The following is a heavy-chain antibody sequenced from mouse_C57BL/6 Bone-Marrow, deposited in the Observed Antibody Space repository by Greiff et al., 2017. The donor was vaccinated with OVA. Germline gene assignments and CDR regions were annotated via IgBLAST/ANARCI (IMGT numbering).Heavy chain of an antibody. CDR2: ISSGGDYI. V-gene: IGHV5-9-1*02. J-gene: IGHJ1*03. CDR1: GFTFSSYA. D-gene: IGHD1-1*01. CDR3: RRDHYGSSDGYFDF. Sequence: EVQLVESGAGLVKPGGSLKLSCAASGFTFSSYAMSWVRQTPEKSLEWVAYISSGGDYIYYADTVKGRFTISRDNACNTVYLQLSSLKSEDTAMYYGRRDHYGSSDGYFDFWGTGTAVTVSS.